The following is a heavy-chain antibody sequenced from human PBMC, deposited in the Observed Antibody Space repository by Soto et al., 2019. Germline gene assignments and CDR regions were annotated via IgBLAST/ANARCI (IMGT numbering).Heavy chain of an antibody. V-gene: IGHV3-15*07. CDR3: TTDSPLDY. CDR2: IKSKSDGGTT. Sequence: EVQLEESGGGLVKPGGSLRLSCAASGFSFSNAWMNWVRQAPGKGLEWVGRIKSKSDGGTTDYAAPVRGRFTISRDDSKNMLYLQMNSLNGEDTAVYYCTTDSPLDYWGQGTLVTVSS. J-gene: IGHJ4*02. CDR1: GFSFSNAW.